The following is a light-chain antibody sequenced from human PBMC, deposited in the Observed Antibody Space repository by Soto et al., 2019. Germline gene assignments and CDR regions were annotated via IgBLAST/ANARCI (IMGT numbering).Light chain of an antibody. CDR1: QSAAANY. V-gene: IGKV3-20*01. CDR3: QQYYWAPDT. Sequence: EFVLTHSPGTLSLSPWERATLSFISIQSAAANYLACYPQKRGQAPRLLIYCASNRATGIPDRFSGSGSGTDFTLTVSRLEPEDFAVYYCQQYYWAPDTFGQGTRLE. J-gene: IGKJ5*01. CDR2: CAS.